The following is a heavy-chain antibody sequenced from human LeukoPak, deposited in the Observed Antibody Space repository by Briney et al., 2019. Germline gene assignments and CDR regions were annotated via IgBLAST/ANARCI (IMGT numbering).Heavy chain of an antibody. Sequence: SETLSLTCTVSDDSISSGGYSWSWIRQPPGKGLEWIGYIYDSGSTYYNPSLKSRVTISIDTSKNQFSLKLSSVTAADTAVYYCARGPLYYDFWSGYPGGVDYWGQGTLVTVSS. CDR1: DDSISSGGYS. D-gene: IGHD3-3*01. J-gene: IGHJ4*02. CDR3: ARGPLYYDFWSGYPGGVDY. V-gene: IGHV4-30-4*07. CDR2: IYDSGST.